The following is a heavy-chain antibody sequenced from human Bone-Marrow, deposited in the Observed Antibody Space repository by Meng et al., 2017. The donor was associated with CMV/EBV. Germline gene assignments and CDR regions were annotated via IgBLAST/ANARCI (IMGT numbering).Heavy chain of an antibody. J-gene: IGHJ4*02. D-gene: IGHD4-11*01. CDR1: GGSISSYY. V-gene: IGHV4-59*01. CDR3: ARARLQLGREFDY. Sequence: SETLSLTCTVSGGSISSYYWSWIRQSPGKRLEWIGYIYYSGSINYNRSLKSRVTISLETSKNQFSLKLTSVTTADTAVYYCARARLQLGREFDYWGQGTLVTVSS. CDR2: IYYSGSI.